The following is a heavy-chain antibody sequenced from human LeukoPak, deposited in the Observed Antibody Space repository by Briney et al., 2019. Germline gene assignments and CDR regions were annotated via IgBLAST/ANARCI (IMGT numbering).Heavy chain of an antibody. CDR3: ASFTSSWHP. Sequence: GGSLRLSCAASGFTDSGDNMSWVRQSPAKGLEWVATFHSGGDTYYADSVKGRFTISRDDSQNMVYLQMNNLRVEDTALYYCASFTSSWHPWGQGTPVTVSS. CDR1: GFTDSGDN. D-gene: IGHD6-13*01. V-gene: IGHV3-66*01. J-gene: IGHJ1*01. CDR2: FHSGGDT.